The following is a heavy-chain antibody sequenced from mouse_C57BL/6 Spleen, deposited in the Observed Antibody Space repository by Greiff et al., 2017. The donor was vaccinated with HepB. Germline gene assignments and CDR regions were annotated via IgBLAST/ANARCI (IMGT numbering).Heavy chain of an antibody. D-gene: IGHD4-1*01. J-gene: IGHJ2*01. Sequence: VQLKESGPGLVKPSQSLSLTCSVTGYSITSGYYWTWIRQFPGNKLEWMGYISYDGSNNYNPSLKNRISITRDTSKNQFFLKLNSVTTEDTATYYCARALANWDIDYWGQGTTLTVSS. CDR1: GYSITSGYY. CDR2: ISYDGSN. CDR3: ARALANWDIDY. V-gene: IGHV3-6*01.